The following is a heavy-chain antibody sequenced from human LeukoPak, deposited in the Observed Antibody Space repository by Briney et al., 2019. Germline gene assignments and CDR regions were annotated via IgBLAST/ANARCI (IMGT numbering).Heavy chain of an antibody. CDR3: ARKVSGSLDY. V-gene: IGHV1-18*01. CDR1: GGTFSSYA. CDR2: ISAYNGNT. D-gene: IGHD1-26*01. J-gene: IGHJ4*02. Sequence: ASVKVSCKASGGTFSSYAISWVRQAPGQGLEWMGWISAYNGNTNYAQKLQGRVTMTTDTSTSTAYMELRSLRSDDTAVYYCARKVSGSLDYWGQGTLVTVSS.